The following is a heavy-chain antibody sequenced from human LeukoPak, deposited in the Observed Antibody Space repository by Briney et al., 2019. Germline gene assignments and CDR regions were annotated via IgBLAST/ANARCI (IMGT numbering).Heavy chain of an antibody. J-gene: IGHJ4*02. D-gene: IGHD5-12*01. V-gene: IGHV3-23*01. Sequence: GGSLRLSCAGSGFTFSSYAMSWVRQAPGKGLEWVSAISGSGGSTYYADSVKGRFTISRDNSKNTLYLQMNSLRAEDTAVYYCAKPHLGGYDLFDYWGQGTLVTVSS. CDR3: AKPHLGGYDLFDY. CDR1: GFTFSSYA. CDR2: ISGSGGST.